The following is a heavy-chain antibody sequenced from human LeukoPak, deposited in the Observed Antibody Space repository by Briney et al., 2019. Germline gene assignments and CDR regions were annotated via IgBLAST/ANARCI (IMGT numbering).Heavy chain of an antibody. CDR3: VRDANWGLDALDI. D-gene: IGHD7-27*01. V-gene: IGHV6-1*01. J-gene: IGHJ3*02. CDR2: AYYRSRWLY. CDR1: GDSISFETDV. Sequence: SQTLSLTCVISGDSISFETDVWNWIRQSPSRGLEWLGRAYYRSRWLYDYAVSVKSRLTITPDTPKNQFSLHLKSVTPEDTAVYYCVRDANWGLDALDIWGQGIMVTVSS.